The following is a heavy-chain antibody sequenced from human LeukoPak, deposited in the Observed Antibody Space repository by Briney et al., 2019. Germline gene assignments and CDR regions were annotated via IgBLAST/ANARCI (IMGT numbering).Heavy chain of an antibody. CDR2: ISGSGGST. Sequence: GRSLRLSCAASGFTFSSYAMHWVRQAPGKGLEWVSAISGSGGSTYYADSVKGRFTISRDNSKNTLYLQMNSLRAEDTAVYYCAKDIRSSGWPLFDYWGQGTLVTVSS. D-gene: IGHD6-19*01. CDR1: GFTFSSYA. J-gene: IGHJ4*02. CDR3: AKDIRSSGWPLFDY. V-gene: IGHV3-23*01.